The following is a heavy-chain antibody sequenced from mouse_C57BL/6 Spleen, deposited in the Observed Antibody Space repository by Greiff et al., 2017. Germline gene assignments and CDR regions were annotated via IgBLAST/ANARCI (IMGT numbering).Heavy chain of an antibody. CDR3: ARHEYDYAMDY. CDR1: GFTFSSYG. V-gene: IGHV5-6*02. Sequence: DVMLVESGGDLVKPGGSLKLSCAASGFTFSSYGMSWVRQTPDKRLEWVATISSGGSYTYYPDSVKGRFTISRDNAKNTLYLQMSSLKSEDTAMYYCARHEYDYAMDYWGQGTSVTVSS. D-gene: IGHD2-10*02. J-gene: IGHJ4*01. CDR2: ISSGGSYT.